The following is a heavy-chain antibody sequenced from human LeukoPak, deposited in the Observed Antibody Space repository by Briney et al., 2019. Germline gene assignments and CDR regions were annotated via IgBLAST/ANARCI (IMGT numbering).Heavy chain of an antibody. CDR3: ARDHDWDYMDV. CDR1: GFTFSSYA. J-gene: IGHJ6*03. D-gene: IGHD3-9*01. Sequence: GRSLRLSCAASGFTFSSYAMHWVRQAPGKGLEWVAVISHDGSNKYYADSVKGRFTISRDNSKNSLSLQMNSLKAEDTAVYYCARDHDWDYMDVWGKGTTVTVSS. V-gene: IGHV3-30*04. CDR2: ISHDGSNK.